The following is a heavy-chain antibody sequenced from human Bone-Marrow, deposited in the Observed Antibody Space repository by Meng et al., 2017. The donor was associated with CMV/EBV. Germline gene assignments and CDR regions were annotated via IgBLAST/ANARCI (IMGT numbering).Heavy chain of an antibody. CDR3: AKAVPRRYFDWLLYFDY. Sequence: GGSLRLSCAASGFTFSSYAMHWVRQAPGKGLEWVAVISYDGSNKYYADSVKGRFTISRDNSKNTLYLQMNSLRAEDTAVYYCAKAVPRRYFDWLLYFDYWGQGTLVTVS. D-gene: IGHD3-9*01. CDR2: ISYDGSNK. J-gene: IGHJ4*02. CDR1: GFTFSSYA. V-gene: IGHV3-30-3*01.